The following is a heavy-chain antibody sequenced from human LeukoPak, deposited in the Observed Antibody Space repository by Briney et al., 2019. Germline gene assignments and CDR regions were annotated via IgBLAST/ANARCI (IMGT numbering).Heavy chain of an antibody. CDR2: IIPIFGTT. J-gene: IGHJ4*02. D-gene: IGHD4-23*01. V-gene: IGHV1-69*05. CDR3: ARVERTYDYGGNSQLLDY. CDR1: GGTFNTYA. Sequence: SVRVSCRASGGTFNTYAISWVRQAPGQGLEWMAGIIPIFGTTNYAQKFQGRVTMTRDTSTSTVYMELSSLRSEDTAVYYCARVERTYDYGGNSQLLDYWGQGTLVTVSS.